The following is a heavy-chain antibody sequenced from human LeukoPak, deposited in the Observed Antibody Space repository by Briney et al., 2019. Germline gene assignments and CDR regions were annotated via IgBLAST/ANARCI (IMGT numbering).Heavy chain of an antibody. J-gene: IGHJ6*03. V-gene: IGHV3-30*02. Sequence: PGGSLRLSCAASGFTFSNAWMSWVRQAPGKGLGWVAFIRYDGSNKYYADSVRGRFTISRDNSKNTLYLHMNSLRAEDTAVYFCAKGSKAVLFTRDHYMDVWGKGTTVTISS. D-gene: IGHD6-19*01. CDR3: AKGSKAVLFTRDHYMDV. CDR2: IRYDGSNK. CDR1: GFTFSNAW.